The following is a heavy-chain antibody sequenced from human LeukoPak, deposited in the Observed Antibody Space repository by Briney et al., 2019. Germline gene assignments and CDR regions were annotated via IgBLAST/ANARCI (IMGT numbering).Heavy chain of an antibody. CDR3: XNLXXXX. CDR2: IRYDGSNK. V-gene: IGHV3-30*02. Sequence: GGSLRLSXAASGFTFSSYGMHWVRQAPGKGLEWVAFIRYDGSNKYYADSVKGRFTISRDNSKNTLFLQINSRRAEDTAVYCXXNLXXXXWXXXTLVTVSS. J-gene: IGHJ4*01. CDR1: GFTFSSYG.